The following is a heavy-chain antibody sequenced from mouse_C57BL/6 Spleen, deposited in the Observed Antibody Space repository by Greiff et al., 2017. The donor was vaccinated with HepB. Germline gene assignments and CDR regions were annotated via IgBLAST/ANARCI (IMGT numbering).Heavy chain of an antibody. V-gene: IGHV1-72*01. Sequence: QVHVKQPGAELVKPGASVKLSCKASGYTFTRYWMHWVKQRPGRGLEWIGRIDPNSGGTKYNEKFKSKATLTVDKPSSTAYMQLSSLTSEDSAVYYCARNYGSSYLYAMDYWGQGTSVTVSS. CDR1: GYTFTRYW. D-gene: IGHD1-1*01. J-gene: IGHJ4*01. CDR3: ARNYGSSYLYAMDY. CDR2: IDPNSGGT.